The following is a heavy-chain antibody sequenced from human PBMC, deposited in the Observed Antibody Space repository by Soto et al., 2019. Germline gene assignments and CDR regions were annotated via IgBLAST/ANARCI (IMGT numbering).Heavy chain of an antibody. CDR2: ISSSSSYI. CDR3: AREPSTSWNYYYGMDV. V-gene: IGHV3-21*01. Sequence: GGSLRLSCGASGFTFSSYSMNWVRQAPGEGLEWVSSISSSSSYIYYADSVKGRFTISRDNAKNSLYLQMNSLRAEDTAVYYCAREPSTSWNYYYGMDVWGQGTTVTVSS. CDR1: GFTFSSYS. D-gene: IGHD2-2*01. J-gene: IGHJ6*02.